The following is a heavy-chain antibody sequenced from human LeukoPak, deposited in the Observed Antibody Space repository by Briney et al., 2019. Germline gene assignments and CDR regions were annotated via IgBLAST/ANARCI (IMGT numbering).Heavy chain of an antibody. CDR1: GYSISSGYY. J-gene: IGHJ6*03. Sequence: PSETLSLTCAVSGYSISSGYYWGWIRQPPGKGLEGIGSIYHSGSTYYNPSLKSRVTISVDTSKNQFSLKLSSVTAADTAVYYCARGGTMVRGVIRDYYYYYMDVWGKGTTVTVSS. D-gene: IGHD3-10*01. CDR3: ARGGTMVRGVIRDYYYYYMDV. CDR2: IYHSGST. V-gene: IGHV4-38-2*01.